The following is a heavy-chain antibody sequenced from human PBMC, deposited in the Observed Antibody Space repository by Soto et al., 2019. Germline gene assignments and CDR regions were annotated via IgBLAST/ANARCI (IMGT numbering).Heavy chain of an antibody. CDR1: GFTFSSYG. Sequence: QVQLVESGGGVVQPGRSLRLSCAASGFTFSSYGMHWVRQAPGKGLEWVAVIWDDGSNEYYADSVKGRFTISRDNSKNTLYLQMNSLRAEDTAVYYCARALSSGSPNYWGQGTLVTVSS. D-gene: IGHD3-10*01. CDR2: IWDDGSNE. J-gene: IGHJ4*02. CDR3: ARALSSGSPNY. V-gene: IGHV3-33*01.